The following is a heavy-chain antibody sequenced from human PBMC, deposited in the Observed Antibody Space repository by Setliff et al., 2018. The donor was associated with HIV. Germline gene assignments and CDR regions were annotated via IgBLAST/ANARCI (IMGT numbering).Heavy chain of an antibody. CDR1: GYTFDAKY. Sequence: ASVKVSCKTSGYTFDAKYIHWARQAPGQGLEWMGWINPNSGGTNYARKFQGRVTMTRDTSISTAYMELSRLRSDDTAVYYCGRDPFWSGYDAFDIWGQGTMVTVSS. CDR2: INPNSGGT. D-gene: IGHD3-3*01. CDR3: GRDPFWSGYDAFDI. J-gene: IGHJ3*02. V-gene: IGHV1-2*02.